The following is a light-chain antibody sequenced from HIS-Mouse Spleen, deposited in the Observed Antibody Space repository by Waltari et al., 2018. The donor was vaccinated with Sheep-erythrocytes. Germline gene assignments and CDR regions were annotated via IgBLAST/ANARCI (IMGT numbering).Light chain of an antibody. CDR2: EVS. J-gene: IGLJ3*02. CDR3: SSYAGSNNWV. CDR1: SSDVGGYNY. Sequence: QSALTQPPSASGSPGQSVTISCTGTSSDVGGYNYVSWYQQHPGKAPKVMIYEVSKRPSGVPDRLSGYKSGNTASLTVAGLQAEDEADYYCSSYAGSNNWVFGGGTKLTVL. V-gene: IGLV2-8*01.